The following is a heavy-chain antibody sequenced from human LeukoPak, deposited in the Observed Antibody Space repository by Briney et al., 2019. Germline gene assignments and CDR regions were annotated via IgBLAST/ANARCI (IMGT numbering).Heavy chain of an antibody. CDR2: IKQDGSEK. CDR1: GFTFSSYS. D-gene: IGHD6-13*01. Sequence: GGSLRLSCAASGFTFSSYSMNWVRQAPGKGLEWVANIKQDGSEKYYVDSVKGRFTISRDNAKNSLYLQMNSLRAEDTAVYYCARDRYSSSWDTYYYYYMDVWGKGTTVTVSS. CDR3: ARDRYSSSWDTYYYYYMDV. V-gene: IGHV3-7*01. J-gene: IGHJ6*03.